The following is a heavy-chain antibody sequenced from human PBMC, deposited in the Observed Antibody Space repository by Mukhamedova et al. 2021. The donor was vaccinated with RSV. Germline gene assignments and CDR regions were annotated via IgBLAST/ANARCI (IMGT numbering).Heavy chain of an antibody. V-gene: IGHV1-18*01. CDR3: ERLRRYGSGSSFDY. Sequence: GESPGQGLEWMGWISAYNGNTNYAQKLQGRVTMTTDTSTSTAYMERRSLRSDDTAVYDCERLRRYGSGSSFDYWGQG. D-gene: IGHD3-10*01. J-gene: IGHJ4*02. CDR2: ISAYNGNT.